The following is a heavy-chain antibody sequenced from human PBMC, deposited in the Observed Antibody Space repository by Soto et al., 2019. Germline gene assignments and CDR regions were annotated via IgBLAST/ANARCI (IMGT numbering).Heavy chain of an antibody. CDR3: ARVIPYGGVIVIEDYFDS. D-gene: IGHD3-16*02. V-gene: IGHV4-59*01. CDR2: FYYTGFT. J-gene: IGHJ4*02. Sequence: SETLSLTCTVSGGSINDFHWTLIRQPPGKGLEWIGYFYYTGFTNYNPSLKSRVTISMDVSKQQFSLKMRSVTAAETAVYYCARVIPYGGVIVIEDYFDSWGQGTLVTVSS. CDR1: GGSINDFH.